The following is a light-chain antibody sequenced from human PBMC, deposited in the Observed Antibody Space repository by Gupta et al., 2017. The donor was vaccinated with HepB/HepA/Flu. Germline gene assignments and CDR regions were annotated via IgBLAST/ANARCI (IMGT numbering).Light chain of an antibody. J-gene: IGKJ2*04. Sequence: DIQMTQSPSSLSASVGDRVTITCQASQDISNYLNWYQQKAGKAPKLLICDASKADTGLPSRFSGSGSAADFTFTISMRPPEDLVTYCCQQDDNLPCSFGQGTKLEIK. CDR2: DAS. CDR3: QQDDNLPCS. V-gene: IGKV1-33*01. CDR1: QDISNY.